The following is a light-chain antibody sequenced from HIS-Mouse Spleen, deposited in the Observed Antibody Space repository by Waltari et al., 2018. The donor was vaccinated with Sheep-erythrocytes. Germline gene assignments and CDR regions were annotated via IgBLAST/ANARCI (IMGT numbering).Light chain of an antibody. Sequence: QSALTQPRPVSGSPGQSVTISCPATSSDVGGYNYASWYQQHPGKAPKLMIYDVSKRPSGVPDRFSGSKSGNTASLTISGLQAEDEADYYCCSYAGSYNHVFATGTKVTVL. J-gene: IGLJ1*01. CDR2: DVS. V-gene: IGLV2-11*01. CDR3: CSYAGSYNHV. CDR1: SSDVGGYNY.